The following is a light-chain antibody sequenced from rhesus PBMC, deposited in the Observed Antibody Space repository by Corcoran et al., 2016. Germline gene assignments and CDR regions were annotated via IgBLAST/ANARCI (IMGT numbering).Light chain of an antibody. V-gene: IGLV2S9*01. CDR1: SSDIGGYND. Sequence: QSALTQPPSVSKSLGQSVTISCTGTSSDIGGYNDVSWYQQHPGTAPRLLLYDVSKRPSGVSDRFSGAKSGNTAALTISGRQAEDEADDYCCSYRSGSTYIFGAGTRLTVL. CDR3: CSYRSGSTYI. CDR2: DVS. J-gene: IGLJ1*01.